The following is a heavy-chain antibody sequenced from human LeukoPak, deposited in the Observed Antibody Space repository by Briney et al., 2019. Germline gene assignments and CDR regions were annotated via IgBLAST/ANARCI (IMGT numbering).Heavy chain of an antibody. CDR2: IKQDGSEK. D-gene: IGHD6-13*01. CDR3: ARDRSVSSRYYYNRESYYYGMDV. V-gene: IGHV3-7*01. J-gene: IGHJ6*02. Sequence: GGSLRLSCAASGFTFSSYWMSWVRQAPGKGLEWVANIKQDGSEKYYVDSVKGRFTISRDNAKNSLYLQINSLRAEDTAVYYCARDRSVSSRYYYNRESYYYGMDVWGQGTTVTVSS. CDR1: GFTFSSYW.